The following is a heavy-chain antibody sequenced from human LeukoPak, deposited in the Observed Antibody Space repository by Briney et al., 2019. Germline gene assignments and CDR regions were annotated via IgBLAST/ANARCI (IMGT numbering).Heavy chain of an antibody. D-gene: IGHD2-2*01. CDR1: GFTFDGYG. V-gene: IGHV3-20*04. CDR2: INWNGGST. Sequence: GGSLRLSCAASGFTFDGYGMSWVRQAPGKGLEWVSGINWNGGSTGYADSVKGRFTISRDNSKNTLYLQMNSLRAEDTAVYYCARVEGYCSSTSCYGPGNWFDPWGQGTLVTVSS. J-gene: IGHJ5*02. CDR3: ARVEGYCSSTSCYGPGNWFDP.